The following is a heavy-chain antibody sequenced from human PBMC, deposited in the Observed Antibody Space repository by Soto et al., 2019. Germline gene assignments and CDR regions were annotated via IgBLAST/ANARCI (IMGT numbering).Heavy chain of an antibody. J-gene: IGHJ4*02. CDR2: IYSGGYT. D-gene: IGHD6-25*01. CDR1: GFTVSNNY. Sequence: EVQLVESGGGLIQPGGSLRLSCAVSGFTVSNNYMSWVRQAPGKGLEGVSVIYSGGYTAYGDSVKGRFTISRDNSKNTLYLQIKSQRAAGPGVYYWGAQRGGGGYWGQGTLVTVSS. V-gene: IGHV3-53*01. CDR3: GAQRGGGGY.